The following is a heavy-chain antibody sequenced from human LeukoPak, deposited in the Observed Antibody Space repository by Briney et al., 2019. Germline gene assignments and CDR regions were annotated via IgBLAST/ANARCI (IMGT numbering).Heavy chain of an antibody. J-gene: IGHJ4*02. V-gene: IGHV4-39*01. CDR2: VRYSGKT. Sequence: SETLSLTCTVSGGSISSSSSYWGWIRQPPGKGLEWIGSVRYSGKTYYNPSLKSRVAMSLDTSKNQFSLRLTSVTAADTAVYSCARHYYDSSGLAYYIDYWGQGTLVTVSS. D-gene: IGHD3-22*01. CDR1: GGSISSSSSY. CDR3: ARHYYDSSGLAYYIDY.